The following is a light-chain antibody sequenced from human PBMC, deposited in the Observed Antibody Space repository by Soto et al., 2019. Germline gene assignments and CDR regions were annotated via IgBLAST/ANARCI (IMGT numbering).Light chain of an antibody. CDR1: SSNIGAGYD. CDR3: QSYDSSLSAL. Sequence: QSVLTQPLSVSGAPGQRVTISCTGGSSNIGAGYDVHWYQQLPGTAPKLLIYGNSNRPSGVPDRFSGSKSGTSASLAITGLQAEDEADYYCQSYDSSLSALFGGGTKLTVL. CDR2: GNS. J-gene: IGLJ3*02. V-gene: IGLV1-40*01.